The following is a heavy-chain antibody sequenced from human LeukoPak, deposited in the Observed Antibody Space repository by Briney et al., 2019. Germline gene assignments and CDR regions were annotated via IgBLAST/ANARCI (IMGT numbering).Heavy chain of an antibody. J-gene: IGHJ4*02. V-gene: IGHV3-7*01. Sequence: PGESLRLSCAASGFTFSSYWMSWVRQAPGKGLEWVANIRQDGSEKYYVDSVKGQFTTSRDNAKNSLYLQMTSLRAEDTAVYYCARENRSTSCCFDYWSQGTVATVSS. CDR1: GFTFSSYW. CDR2: IRQDGSEK. D-gene: IGHD2-2*01. CDR3: ARENRSTSCCFDY.